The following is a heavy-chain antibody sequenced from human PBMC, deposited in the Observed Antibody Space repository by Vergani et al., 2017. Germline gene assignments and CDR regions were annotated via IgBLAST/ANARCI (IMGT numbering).Heavy chain of an antibody. J-gene: IGHJ3*01. V-gene: IGHV4-61*02. CDR1: GGPFSTGGQS. CDR3: AGYGGESDKDALDV. Sequence: QVQLQESGPGLVKPSQTLSLTCTVSGGPFSTGGQSWTWLRQSAGKGLEWIGRIYTSGATNYNPSLRSRAIMSVDASKKHFSLELTSVTAADTAVYYCAGYGGESDKDALDVWGQGTKVTVTS. D-gene: IGHD2-21*01. CDR2: IYTSGAT.